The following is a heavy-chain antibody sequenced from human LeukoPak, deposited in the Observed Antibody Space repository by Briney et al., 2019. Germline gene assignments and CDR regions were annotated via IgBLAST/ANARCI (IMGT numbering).Heavy chain of an antibody. J-gene: IGHJ4*02. V-gene: IGHV3-23*01. CDR2: ISGSGGST. D-gene: IGHD1-26*01. CDR3: AKVGGSYYFDY. Sequence: GGSLRLSCAGSGFTFSSYAMSWVRQAPGKGLEWVSAISGSGGSTYYADSVKGRFTISRDNSKNTLYMQMNSLRAEDTAVYSCAKVGGSYYFDYWGQGTLVTVSS. CDR1: GFTFSSYA.